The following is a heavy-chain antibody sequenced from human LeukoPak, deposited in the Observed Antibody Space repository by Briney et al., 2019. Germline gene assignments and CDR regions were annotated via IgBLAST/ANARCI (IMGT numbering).Heavy chain of an antibody. Sequence: PGGSLRLSCAASGFTFSSYAMNWVRQAPGKGLEWVSGISGTGGSTYYADSVKGRFTISRDNSKNTLYVQMNSLRAEDTALYYCAKVGIGGTYFDYWGQETLVTVSS. V-gene: IGHV3-23*01. CDR1: GFTFSSYA. D-gene: IGHD1-7*01. CDR3: AKVGIGGTYFDY. J-gene: IGHJ4*02. CDR2: ISGTGGST.